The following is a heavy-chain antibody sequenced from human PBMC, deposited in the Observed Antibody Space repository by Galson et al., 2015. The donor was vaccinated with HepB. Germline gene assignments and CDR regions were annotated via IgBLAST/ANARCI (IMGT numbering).Heavy chain of an antibody. CDR3: VRDYRGQPPLYSFDF. V-gene: IGHV3-30-3*01. CDR2: MSYDEIYK. Sequence: SLRLSCAASGFSFSSYAMHWVRQAPGKRPEWVAVMSYDEIYKYYADSVKGRFTISRDNSRNTLYLQMDSLRAEDTAIYYCVRDYRGQPPLYSFDFWGQGTLVTVSS. D-gene: IGHD1-1*01. J-gene: IGHJ4*02. CDR1: GFSFSSYA.